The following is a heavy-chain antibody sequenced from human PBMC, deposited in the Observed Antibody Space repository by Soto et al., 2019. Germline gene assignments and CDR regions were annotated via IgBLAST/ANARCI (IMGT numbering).Heavy chain of an antibody. V-gene: IGHV3-74*01. CDR2: ITRDGSST. CDR1: GFSLSDYW. Sequence: EVQLVESGGGLVQPGGSLRLSCAASGFSLSDYWMHWVRQAPGEGLVWLSRITRDGSSTNYADSVKGRVTISRDNAKNTLDLQVNSLRGEDTAVYYCARGANGYYYFDYWGQGTLVTVSS. J-gene: IGHJ4*02. D-gene: IGHD5-18*01. CDR3: ARGANGYYYFDY.